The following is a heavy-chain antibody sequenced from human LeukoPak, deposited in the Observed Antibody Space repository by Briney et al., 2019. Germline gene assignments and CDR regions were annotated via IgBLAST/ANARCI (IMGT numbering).Heavy chain of an antibody. D-gene: IGHD3-3*01. CDR2: INTDGSST. V-gene: IGHV3-74*01. J-gene: IGHJ6*03. CDR1: GFTFSSYW. Sequence: GGSLRLSCAASGFTFSSYWMHWVRQAPGKGLVWVSRINTDGSSTSYADSVKGRFTISRGNAKNTLYLQMNSLRAEDTAVYYCAKNAAELITESYTIFGVVTPYYYMDVWGKGTTVTVSS. CDR3: AKNAAELITESYTIFGVVTPYYYMDV.